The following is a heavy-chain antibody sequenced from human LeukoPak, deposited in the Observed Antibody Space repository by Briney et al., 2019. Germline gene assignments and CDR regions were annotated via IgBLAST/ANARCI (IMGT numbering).Heavy chain of an antibody. J-gene: IGHJ4*02. CDR3: ARKAGGSYRPDY. CDR1: GYTFTYYY. D-gene: IGHD1-26*01. Sequence: GSVKVSCKASGYTFTYYYMHWVRQAPGQGLEWMGIINPSGGSTSYAQKFQGRVTMTRDTSTSTVYMELSSLRSEDTAVYYCARKAGGSYRPDYWGQGTLVTVSS. CDR2: INPSGGST. V-gene: IGHV1-46*01.